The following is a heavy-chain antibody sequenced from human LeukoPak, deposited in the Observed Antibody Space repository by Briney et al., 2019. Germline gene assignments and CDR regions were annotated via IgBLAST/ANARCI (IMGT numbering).Heavy chain of an antibody. V-gene: IGHV3-23*01. D-gene: IGHD3-3*01. CDR1: GFTFSSYA. CDR3: AKLMYYDFWSGYLN. J-gene: IGHJ4*02. CDR2: ISGSSIST. Sequence: GGSLRLSCAASGFTFSSYAMSWVRQAPGKGLEWVSAISGSSISTYYADSVKGRFTISRDNSKNTLYLQMNSLRAEDTAVYYCAKLMYYDFWSGYLNWGQGTLVAVSS.